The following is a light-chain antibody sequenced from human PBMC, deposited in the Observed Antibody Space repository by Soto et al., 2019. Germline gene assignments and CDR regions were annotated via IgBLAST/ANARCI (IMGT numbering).Light chain of an antibody. CDR2: AAS. V-gene: IGKV1-39*01. CDR3: QQSYSTPIT. Sequence: DVQMPQSPSSLSASVGDRVTITCRASQSISSYLNWYQQKPGKAPKLLIYAASSLQSGVPSRFSGSGSGTDFTLTISSLQPEDFATYYCQQSYSTPITFGQGTRLAI. J-gene: IGKJ5*01. CDR1: QSISSY.